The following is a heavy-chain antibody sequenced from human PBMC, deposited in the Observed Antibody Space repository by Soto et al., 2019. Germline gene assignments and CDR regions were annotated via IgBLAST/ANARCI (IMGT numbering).Heavy chain of an antibody. CDR2: SSTYNGNT. CDR3: ARPYGYETDRYYGY. J-gene: IGHJ4*02. Sequence: GXSXKGSYKASGYTXTSYGIRLVRQAPGQGLEWMGWSSTYNGNTNYAQKLQVRVSITTDTSTGTAYMELRSMRSDDPAVYFCARPYGYETDRYYGYWGQRTLGTVSS. D-gene: IGHD5-18*01. CDR1: GYTXTSYG. V-gene: IGHV1-18*04.